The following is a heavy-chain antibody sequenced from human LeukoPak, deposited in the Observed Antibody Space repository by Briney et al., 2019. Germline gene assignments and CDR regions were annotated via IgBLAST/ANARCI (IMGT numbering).Heavy chain of an antibody. CDR2: INPSGGST. D-gene: IGHD3-22*01. J-gene: IGHJ3*02. Sequence: ASVKVSCKASGYTFTSYYMHWVRQAPGQGPEWMGIINPSGGSTSYAQKFQGRVTMTRDMSTSTVYMELSSLRSEDTAVYYCAKDQDPYYYDSSGYSFDIWGQGTMVTVSS. CDR1: GYTFTSYY. V-gene: IGHV1-46*01. CDR3: AKDQDPYYYDSSGYSFDI.